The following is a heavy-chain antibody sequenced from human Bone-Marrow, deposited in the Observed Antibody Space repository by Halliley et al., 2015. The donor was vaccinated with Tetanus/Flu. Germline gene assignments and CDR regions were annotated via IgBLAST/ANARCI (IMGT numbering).Heavy chain of an antibody. CDR2: ISADNGNT. J-gene: IGHJ6*02. V-gene: IGHV1-18*01. D-gene: IGHD3-10*01. CDR3: AIDRGVGGMDV. Sequence: EWMGWISADNGNTKGAQNLQDRVTMTTDKSTRTVYMELRSRRSDDTAIYYCAIDRGVGGMDVWGQGTTVTVSS.